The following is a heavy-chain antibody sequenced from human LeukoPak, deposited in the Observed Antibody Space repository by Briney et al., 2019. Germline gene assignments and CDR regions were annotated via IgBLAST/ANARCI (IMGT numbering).Heavy chain of an antibody. CDR3: AREGDGSNSGFAY. CDR2: ISSTTVI. D-gene: IGHD4-11*01. CDR1: GFRFSGYN. V-gene: IGHV3-69-1*01. Sequence: GGSLTLSCAVSGFRFSGYNMNWVRRAPGKGLEWIAYISSTTVIYYADSVEGRFTVSRDNAHDSLYLQMSSLTLDDTAVYFCAREGDGSNSGFAYWGQGTLVTVSS. J-gene: IGHJ4*02.